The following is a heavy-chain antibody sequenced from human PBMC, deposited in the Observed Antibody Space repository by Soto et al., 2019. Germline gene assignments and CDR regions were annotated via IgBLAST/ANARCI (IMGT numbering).Heavy chain of an antibody. CDR2: MNPNSGNT. Sequence: ASVKVSCKASGYTFTSYDINWVRQATGQGLEWMGWMNPNSGNTGYAQKFQGRVTMTRNTSISTAYMELSSLRSEDTAVYYCARGGMVRYFDWLSHYWGQGTLVTVSS. V-gene: IGHV1-8*01. D-gene: IGHD3-9*01. CDR3: ARGGMVRYFDWLSHY. CDR1: GYTFTSYD. J-gene: IGHJ4*02.